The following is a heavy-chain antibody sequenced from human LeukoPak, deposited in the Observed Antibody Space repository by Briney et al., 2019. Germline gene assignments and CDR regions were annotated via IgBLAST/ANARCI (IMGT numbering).Heavy chain of an antibody. V-gene: IGHV3-48*03. Sequence: GGSLRLSCTVSGFTFGSYQMNWIRQAPGTGLEWLAYISSSGHITYYADSVKGRFAVSRDNAKNSLYLQMASLRAADTGIYYCARHPDPQGNLDYWGQGTQVIVSS. CDR1: GFTFGSYQ. CDR3: ARHPDPQGNLDY. CDR2: ISSSGHIT. D-gene: IGHD1-14*01. J-gene: IGHJ4*02.